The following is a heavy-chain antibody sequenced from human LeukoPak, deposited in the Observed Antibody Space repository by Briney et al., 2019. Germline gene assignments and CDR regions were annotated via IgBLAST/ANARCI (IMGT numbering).Heavy chain of an antibody. CDR2: ISAYNGNT. CDR3: ARGYCSGGSCYRNWFDP. CDR1: GYTFTSYG. V-gene: IGHV1-18*01. J-gene: IGHJ5*02. Sequence: GASVKFSCKASGYTFTSYGISWVRQAPGQGLEWMGWISAYNGNTNYAQKLQGRVTMTTDTSTSTAYMELRSLRSDDTAVYYCARGYCSGGSCYRNWFDPWGQGTLVTVSS. D-gene: IGHD2-15*01.